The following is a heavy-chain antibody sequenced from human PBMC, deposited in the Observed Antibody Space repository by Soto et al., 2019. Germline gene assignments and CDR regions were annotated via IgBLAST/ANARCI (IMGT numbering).Heavy chain of an antibody. CDR3: AGRIGYCSGGSCYVYGMDV. V-gene: IGHV1-8*01. CDR2: MNPNSGNT. CDR1: GYTFTSYD. D-gene: IGHD2-15*01. Sequence: VASVKVSCKASGYTFTSYDINWVRQATGQGLEWMGWMNPNSGNTGYAQKFQGRVTMTRNTSISTAYMELSSLRSEDTAVYYCAGRIGYCSGGSCYVYGMDVWGQGTTVTVSS. J-gene: IGHJ6*02.